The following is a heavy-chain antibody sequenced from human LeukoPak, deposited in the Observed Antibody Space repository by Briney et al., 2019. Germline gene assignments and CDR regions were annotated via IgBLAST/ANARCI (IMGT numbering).Heavy chain of an antibody. Sequence: GGSLRLSCAASGFTFSSYAMHWVRQAPGKGLEWVANIKQDGSEKYYVDSVKGRFTISRDNAKNSLYLQMNSLRAEDTAVYYCARAGQWLGTYYFDYWGQGTLVTVSS. CDR2: IKQDGSEK. V-gene: IGHV3-7*01. CDR1: GFTFSSYA. CDR3: ARAGQWLGTYYFDY. J-gene: IGHJ4*02. D-gene: IGHD6-19*01.